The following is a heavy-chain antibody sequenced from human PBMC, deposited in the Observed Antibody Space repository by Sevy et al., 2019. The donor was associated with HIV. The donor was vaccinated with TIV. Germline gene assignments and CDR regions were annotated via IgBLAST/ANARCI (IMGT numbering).Heavy chain of an antibody. Sequence: ASVKVSCKVSGYTLTELSIHWVRQAPGKGLEWLVTFDPEDGKTIYARNFQGRVTMTEDTSTDTTYMELSSLRSEDTAVYYCASTRDYYHSSGYYFDYWGHGTLVTVSS. CDR1: GYTLTELS. CDR3: ASTRDYYHSSGYYFDY. V-gene: IGHV1-24*01. CDR2: FDPEDGKT. D-gene: IGHD3-22*01. J-gene: IGHJ4*01.